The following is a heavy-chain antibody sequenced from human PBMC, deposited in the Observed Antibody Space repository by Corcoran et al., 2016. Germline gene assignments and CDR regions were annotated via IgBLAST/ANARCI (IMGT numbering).Heavy chain of an antibody. CDR3: ARDSYQYYDFWSGYYPLMFV. CDR2: IKQDGSEK. CDR1: GFTFSSYW. Sequence: EVQLVESGGGLVQPGGSLRLSCAASGFTFSSYWMSWVRQAPGKGLEWVANIKQDGSEKYDVDSVKGRFTISRDNAKNSLYLQMNSLRAEDTAVYYCARDSYQYYDFWSGYYPLMFVWGQGTMVTVSS. J-gene: IGHJ6*02. D-gene: IGHD3-3*01. V-gene: IGHV3-7*03.